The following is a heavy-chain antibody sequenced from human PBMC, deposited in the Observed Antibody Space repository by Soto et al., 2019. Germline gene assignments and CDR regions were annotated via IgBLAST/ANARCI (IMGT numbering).Heavy chain of an antibody. CDR3: ARRDYYGSGSYDSADAFGI. CDR2: IYPGDSET. Sequence: PGESLKISCQTPGYRFTSYWIGWVRQMPGKGLEWMGIIYPGDSETRYSPSFQGQVTISADKSITTAYLQWSSLKASDTAMYYCARRDYYGSGSYDSADAFGIWGQGTMAPVSS. V-gene: IGHV5-51*01. D-gene: IGHD3-10*01. J-gene: IGHJ3*02. CDR1: GYRFTSYW.